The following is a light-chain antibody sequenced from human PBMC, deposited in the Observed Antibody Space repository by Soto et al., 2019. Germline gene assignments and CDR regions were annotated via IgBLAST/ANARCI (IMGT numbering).Light chain of an antibody. CDR2: EGS. CDR3: CSYAGSSTYV. V-gene: IGLV2-23*01. CDR1: SSDAGTYNL. Sequence: QSALTQPASVSGSPGQSITISCTGTSSDAGTYNLVSWYQHHPGKAPKLMIYEGSKRPSGVSNRFSGSKSGNTASLTISGLQAEDEADYYCCSYAGSSTYVFGTGTKLTVL. J-gene: IGLJ1*01.